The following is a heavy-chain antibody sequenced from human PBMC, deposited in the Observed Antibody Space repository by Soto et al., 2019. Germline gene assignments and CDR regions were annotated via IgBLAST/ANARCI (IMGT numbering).Heavy chain of an antibody. CDR3: ARAEYCGGDCYHFDY. CDR2: IIPIFGTA. D-gene: IGHD2-21*02. Sequence: SVKVSCKASGGTFSSYSISWVRQAPGQGLEWMGGIIPIFGTANYAQKFQGRVTITADKSTSTAYMELSSLRSEDTAVYYCARAEYCGGDCYHFDYWGQGTLVTVSS. V-gene: IGHV1-69*06. CDR1: GGTFSSYS. J-gene: IGHJ4*02.